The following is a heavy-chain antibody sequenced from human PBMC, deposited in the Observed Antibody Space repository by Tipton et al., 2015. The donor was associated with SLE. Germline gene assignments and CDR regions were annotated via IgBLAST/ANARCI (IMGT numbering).Heavy chain of an antibody. CDR2: IFYSGIT. D-gene: IGHD3-10*01. V-gene: IGHV4-39*07. Sequence: TLSLTCTVSGGSISSSDNYWGWVRQPPGKGPEYLGTIFYSGITYYNPSLKSRVTISIDTSMNQFSLRLSSVTAADTAVYYCVRHRGYDYYGSGSNRPFDVLGQGTMVTVSS. J-gene: IGHJ3*01. CDR3: VRHRGYDYYGSGSNRPFDV. CDR1: GGSISSSDNY.